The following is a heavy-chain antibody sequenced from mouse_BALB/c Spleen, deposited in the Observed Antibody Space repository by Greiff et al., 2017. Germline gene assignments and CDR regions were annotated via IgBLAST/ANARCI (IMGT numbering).Heavy chain of an antibody. CDR2: ISSGGSYT. D-gene: IGHD1-1*01. J-gene: IGHJ3*01. V-gene: IGHV5-6-4*01. Sequence: EVKLVESGGGLVKPGGSLKLSCAASGFTFSSYTMSWVRQTPEKRLEWVATISSGGSYTYYPDSVKGRFTISRDNAKNTLYLQMSSLRSEDTAMYYCARENYGSSLFAYWGQGTLVTVSA. CDR1: GFTFSSYT. CDR3: ARENYGSSLFAY.